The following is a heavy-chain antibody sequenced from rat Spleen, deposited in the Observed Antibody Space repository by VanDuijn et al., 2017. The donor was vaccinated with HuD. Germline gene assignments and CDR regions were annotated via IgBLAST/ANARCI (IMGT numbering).Heavy chain of an antibody. D-gene: IGHD1-1*01. V-gene: IGHV5-27*01. Sequence: EVQMVESGGGLVQPGRSLKLSCAASGFTFSDYGMAWVRQAPTKGLEWIASISPSGGSTYYRDSVKGRFTISRDNAKSTLYLQMVSLRSEDTATYYCTTGLQWGQGVMVTVSS. CDR2: ISPSGGST. CDR3: TTGLQ. CDR1: GFTFSDYG. J-gene: IGHJ2*01.